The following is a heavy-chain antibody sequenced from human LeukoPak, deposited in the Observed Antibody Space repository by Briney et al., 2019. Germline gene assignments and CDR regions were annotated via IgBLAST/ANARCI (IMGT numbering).Heavy chain of an antibody. J-gene: IGHJ4*02. CDR1: GFTFSSYS. CDR3: ARVVVTASSDDY. D-gene: IGHD2-21*02. Sequence: GGSLRLSCAASGFTFSSYSMNWVRQAPGKGLEWVSSISSSSSYIYYADSVKGRFTISRDNAKNSLYLQMNSLRAEDTAVYYCARVVVTASSDDYWGQGTLVTVSS. CDR2: ISSSSSYI. V-gene: IGHV3-21*01.